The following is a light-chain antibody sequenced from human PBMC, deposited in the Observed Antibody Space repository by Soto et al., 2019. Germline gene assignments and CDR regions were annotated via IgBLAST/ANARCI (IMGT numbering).Light chain of an antibody. Sequence: QSVLTQPASVSGSPGQSITISCTGTSSYVGAYNFVSWHQQHPGKAPKLMIYNVYDRPSGISYRFSGSKSGNTASLTISGLQGEAEADYYCSAYTVSRTYVFGTGTKLTVL. CDR2: NVY. J-gene: IGLJ1*01. CDR1: SSYVGAYNF. V-gene: IGLV2-14*03. CDR3: SAYTVSRTYV.